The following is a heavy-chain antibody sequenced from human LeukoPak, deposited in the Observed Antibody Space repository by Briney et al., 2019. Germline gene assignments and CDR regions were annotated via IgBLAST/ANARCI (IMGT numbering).Heavy chain of an antibody. CDR1: GFTFSSYA. J-gene: IGHJ4*02. D-gene: IGHD2-2*01. Sequence: GGSLRLSCAASGFTFSSYAMSWVRQAPEKGLEWVSDISGSGGSTYYADSVKGRFTISSHYSKNTLYLQMPSLRADDTAVYYCAKDQLVVPAAMWRNIAVAGPSIDYWGQGTLVTVSS. CDR2: ISGSGGST. V-gene: IGHV3-23*01. CDR3: AKDQLVVPAAMWRNIAVAGPSIDY.